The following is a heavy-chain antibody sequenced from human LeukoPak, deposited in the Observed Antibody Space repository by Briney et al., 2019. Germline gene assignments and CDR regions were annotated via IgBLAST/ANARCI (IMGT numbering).Heavy chain of an antibody. J-gene: IGHJ3*02. D-gene: IGHD6-13*01. V-gene: IGHV1-18*01. CDR3: ARGYSSSWYGAFDI. CDR2: INSYNGNT. CDR1: VYTFTNYG. Sequence: ASVKVSCKSSVYTFTNYGVNWVRQAPGQGLQWMGWINSYNGNTNYAQNFQGRVTMTTDTSTGTAYMELRSLRSDDTAVYYCARGYSSSWYGAFDIWGQGTMVTVSS.